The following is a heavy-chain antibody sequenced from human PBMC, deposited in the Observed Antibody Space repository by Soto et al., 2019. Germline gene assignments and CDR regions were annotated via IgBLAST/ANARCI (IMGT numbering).Heavy chain of an antibody. CDR1: GGTFSSYA. CDR2: IIPIFGTV. CDR3: ARVRAYYYDSSGYLGYYFDY. Sequence: QVQLVQSGAEVKKPGSSVKVSCKASGGTFSSYAISWVRQAPGQGLEWMGGIIPIFGTVNYAQKFQGRVTITADESTSTAYMELSSLRSEDTAVYYCARVRAYYYDSSGYLGYYFDYWGQGTLVTVSS. D-gene: IGHD3-22*01. V-gene: IGHV1-69*01. J-gene: IGHJ4*02.